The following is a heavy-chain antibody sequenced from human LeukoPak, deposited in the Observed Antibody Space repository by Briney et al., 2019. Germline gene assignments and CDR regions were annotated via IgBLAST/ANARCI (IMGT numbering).Heavy chain of an antibody. D-gene: IGHD2-2*01. CDR3: AKGDRRPPAAPDEFFDY. J-gene: IGHJ4*02. V-gene: IGHV3-30-3*01. CDR1: GFTFSSYA. Sequence: PGRSLRLSCAASGFTFSSYAMHWVRQAPGKGLEWVAVISYDGSNKYYADSVKGRFTISRDNSKNTLYLQMNSLRAEDTAVYYCAKGDRRPPAAPDEFFDYWGQGTLVTVSS. CDR2: ISYDGSNK.